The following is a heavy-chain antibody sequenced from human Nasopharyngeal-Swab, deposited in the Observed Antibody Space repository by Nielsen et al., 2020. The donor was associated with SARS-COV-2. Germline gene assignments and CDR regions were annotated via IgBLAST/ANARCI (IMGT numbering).Heavy chain of an antibody. Sequence: GESLKISCAASGFTFSSYSMNWVRQAPGKGLEWVSYISSSSSTIYYADSVKGRFTISRDNAKNSLYLQMNSLRAEDTAVYYCVRWSGYYYYYGVDVWGQGTTVTVSS. D-gene: IGHD3-3*01. V-gene: IGHV3-48*04. CDR1: GFTFSSYS. CDR2: ISSSSSTI. J-gene: IGHJ6*02. CDR3: VRWSGYYYYYGVDV.